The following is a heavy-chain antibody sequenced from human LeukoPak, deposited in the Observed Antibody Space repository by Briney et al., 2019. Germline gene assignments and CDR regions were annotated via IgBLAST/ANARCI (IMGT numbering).Heavy chain of an antibody. CDR3: ARESSLAAAGTTLYYFDS. Sequence: ASVKVSCKASGYTFTSYAMHWVRQAPGQRLEWMGWINAGNGNTKYSQKFQGRVTITRDTSASTAYMELRSLSSDDTAVYYCARESSLAAAGTTLYYFDSWGQGTLVAVSS. CDR2: INAGNGNT. J-gene: IGHJ4*02. CDR1: GYTFTSYA. V-gene: IGHV1-3*01. D-gene: IGHD6-13*01.